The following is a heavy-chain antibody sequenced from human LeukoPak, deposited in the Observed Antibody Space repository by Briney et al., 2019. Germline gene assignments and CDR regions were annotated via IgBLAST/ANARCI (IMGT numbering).Heavy chain of an antibody. V-gene: IGHV4-59*12. CDR3: ARETIRVVVVAALDYFDY. D-gene: IGHD2-15*01. Sequence: SETLSLTCTVSGGSISSYYWSWIRQPPGKGLEWIGYIHYSGNTNYNPSLKSRVTISVDTSKNQFSLKLSSVTAADTAVYYCARETIRVVVVAALDYFDYWGQGTLVTVSS. CDR2: IHYSGNT. CDR1: GGSISSYY. J-gene: IGHJ4*02.